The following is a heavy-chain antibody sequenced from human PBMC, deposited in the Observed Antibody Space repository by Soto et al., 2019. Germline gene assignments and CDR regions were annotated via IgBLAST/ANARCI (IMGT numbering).Heavy chain of an antibody. Sequence: EVQLLESGGGLVQPGGSLRLSCAASGFTFSSYAMSWVRQAPGKGLEWVSAISGSGGSTYYADSVKGRFTISRDNSKNTLYLQMNSLRAEDTAVYYCAGVGMITFGGVIVIREQNNWFDPWGQGTLVTVSS. CDR3: AGVGMITFGGVIVIREQNNWFDP. J-gene: IGHJ5*02. CDR2: ISGSGGST. D-gene: IGHD3-16*02. CDR1: GFTFSSYA. V-gene: IGHV3-23*01.